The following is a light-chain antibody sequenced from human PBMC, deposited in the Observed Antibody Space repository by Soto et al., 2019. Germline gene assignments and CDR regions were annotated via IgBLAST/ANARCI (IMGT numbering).Light chain of an antibody. CDR3: QQGDSFPFT. J-gene: IGKJ4*01. CDR1: QAISSW. V-gene: IGKV1-12*01. Sequence: DIQMTQSPSAVSASVGDRVTITCRASQAISSWVAWYQQKPGKAPKLLISAASSLQSGVPRRFSGSGSGTDFTLVISSLQAEDFATYFCQQGDSFPFTFGGGTKVEIK. CDR2: AAS.